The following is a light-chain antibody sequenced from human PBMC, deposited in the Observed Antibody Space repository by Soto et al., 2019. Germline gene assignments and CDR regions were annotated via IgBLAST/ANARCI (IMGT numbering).Light chain of an antibody. V-gene: IGKV3-20*01. CDR2: GAS. J-gene: IGKJ2*01. CDR1: QIISSTY. CDR3: QHYGTSLYT. Sequence: DIVLTQSPGTQSLSPGERATLSCRASQIISSTYLGWYQQKPGQAPRLLIYGASSRATGIPDRFSGSGSGTDFTLTISRLEPEDFAVYYCQHYGTSLYTFGQGTKLEIK.